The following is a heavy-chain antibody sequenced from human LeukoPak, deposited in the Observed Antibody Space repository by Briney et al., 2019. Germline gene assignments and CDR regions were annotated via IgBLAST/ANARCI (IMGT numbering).Heavy chain of an antibody. V-gene: IGHV3-73*01. CDR2: IKTRTESYDI. Sequence: HSGGSLRLSCVASGFPFSDFDVHWVRQASGEGLEWVGRIKTRTESYDIAYAASVKGRFTISRDNSKNTLYLQMNSLRAEDTAVYYCARGHPRAVAPDYWGQGTLVTVSS. J-gene: IGHJ4*02. CDR1: GFPFSDFD. D-gene: IGHD6-19*01. CDR3: ARGHPRAVAPDY.